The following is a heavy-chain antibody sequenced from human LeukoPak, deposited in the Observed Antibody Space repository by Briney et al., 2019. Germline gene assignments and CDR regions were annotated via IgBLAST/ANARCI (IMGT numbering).Heavy chain of an antibody. CDR2: IQYSGST. D-gene: IGHD4-17*01. V-gene: IGHV4-59*01. J-gene: IGHJ4*02. CDR1: GGSISSYY. CDR3: ARTVRGDYVDY. Sequence: SEILSLTCTVSGGSISSYYWSWIRQPPGKGLEWIGYIQYSGSTNYNPSLKSRVTISVDTSKKQFSLNLSSVIAADAARYYCARTVRGDYVDYWGQGALVTVSS.